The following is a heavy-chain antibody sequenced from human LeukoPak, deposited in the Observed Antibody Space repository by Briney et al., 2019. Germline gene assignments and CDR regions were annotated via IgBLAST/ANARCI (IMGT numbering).Heavy chain of an antibody. D-gene: IGHD6-19*01. CDR1: GYTFTSYS. V-gene: IGHV1-18*01. CDR2: ISAYNGNT. J-gene: IGHJ5*02. Sequence: ASVKVSCKASGYTFTSYSISWVRQAPGQGLEWMGWISAYNGNTNYAQKLQGRVTMTTDTSTSTAYREVRSLRSDDTAVYYWARSPGGYPHWLGPWGRETWSPSLQ. CDR3: ARSPGGYPHWLGP.